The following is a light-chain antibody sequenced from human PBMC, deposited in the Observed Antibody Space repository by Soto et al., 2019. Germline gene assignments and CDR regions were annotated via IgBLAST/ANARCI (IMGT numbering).Light chain of an antibody. V-gene: IGLV1-40*01. CDR2: GNT. J-gene: IGLJ3*02. Sequence: QLVLTQPPSVSGAPGQRVTISCTGSSSNIGAGYDVHWYLQLPGTAPKFLIYGNTNRPSGVPDRFSASKSDTSASLAITGLQAEDEADYYCQSYDSSLSAWVFGGGTKLTVL. CDR3: QSYDSSLSAWV. CDR1: SSNIGAGYD.